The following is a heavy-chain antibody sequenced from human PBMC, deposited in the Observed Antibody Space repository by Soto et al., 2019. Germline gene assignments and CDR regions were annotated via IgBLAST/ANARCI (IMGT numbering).Heavy chain of an antibody. CDR1: GYTFTTYG. CDR3: ARGRYVDY. D-gene: IGHD1-1*01. CDR2: ISANNGNT. V-gene: IGHV1-18*01. Sequence: QVHLVQSGAEVKKPGASVKVSCKASGYTFTTYGITWVRQAPGQGLEWVGWISANNGNTDYAQKFQGRVIMTRDTSTSTAYMELRSLRSDDTAVYYCARGRYVDYWGQGALVTVSS. J-gene: IGHJ4*02.